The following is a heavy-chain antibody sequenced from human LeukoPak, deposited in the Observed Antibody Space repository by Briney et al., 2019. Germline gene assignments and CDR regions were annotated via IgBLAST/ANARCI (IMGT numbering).Heavy chain of an antibody. CDR2: INPSGGST. CDR3: ARWNGGCDY. D-gene: IGHD1-1*01. CDR1: GYTFTSYY. V-gene: IGHV1-46*01. Sequence: ASVKVSCKASGYTFTSYYMHWVRQAPGQGLEWMGIINPSGGSTNYAQKFQGRVTMTRNTSISTAYMELSSLRSEDTAVYYCARWNGGCDYWGQGTLVTVSS. J-gene: IGHJ4*02.